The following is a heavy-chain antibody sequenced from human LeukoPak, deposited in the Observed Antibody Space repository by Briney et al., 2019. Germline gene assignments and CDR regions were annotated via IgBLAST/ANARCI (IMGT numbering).Heavy chain of an antibody. CDR1: GYTFTSYA. CDR3: ARGWLAETTVVTPYNY. V-gene: IGHV1-69*13. D-gene: IGHD4-23*01. Sequence: SVKVSCKASGYTFTSYAMHWVRQAPGQGLEWMGGIIPIFGTAHYAQKFQGRVTITADESTGTAYMELRSLRSEDTAMCYCARGWLAETTVVTPYNYWGQGTLVTVSS. CDR2: IIPIFGTA. J-gene: IGHJ4*02.